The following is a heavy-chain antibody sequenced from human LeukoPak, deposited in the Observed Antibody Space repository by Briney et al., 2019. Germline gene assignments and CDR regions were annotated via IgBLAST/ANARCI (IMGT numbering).Heavy chain of an antibody. CDR1: GFTFSSYA. D-gene: IGHD3-16*01. V-gene: IGHV3-48*03. CDR3: AREVGELASHDAFDI. Sequence: GGSLRLSCATSGFTFSSYAMHWVRQAPGRGLEWVSYISSSGSTIYYADSVKGRFTISRDNAKNSLYLQMNSLRAEDTAVYYCAREVGELASHDAFDIWGQGTMVTVSS. J-gene: IGHJ3*02. CDR2: ISSSGSTI.